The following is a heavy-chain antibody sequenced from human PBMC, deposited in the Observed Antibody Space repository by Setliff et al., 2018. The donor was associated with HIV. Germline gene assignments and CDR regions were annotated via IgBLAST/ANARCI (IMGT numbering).Heavy chain of an antibody. D-gene: IGHD3-22*01. V-gene: IGHV4-28*03. CDR1: GYSISSSYW. CDR2: IYGSGST. CDR3: ARAGNDYYDSNGYYYVVDWFDS. Sequence: SETLSLTCVVSGYSISSSYWWGWIRQPPGKGLEWIGYIYGSGSTNYNPSLKSRLTISIDMSKNQFSLKLNSVTAADTAVYYCARAGNDYYDSNGYYYVVDWFDSWGQGTLVTVSS. J-gene: IGHJ5*01.